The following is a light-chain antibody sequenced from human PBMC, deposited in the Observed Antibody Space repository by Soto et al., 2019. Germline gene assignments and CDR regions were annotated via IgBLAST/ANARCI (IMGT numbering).Light chain of an antibody. CDR3: QQYNNLPPT. CDR1: QYINTR. Sequence: EIVLTQSPATLSSFPGDRVTLSCRASQYINTRLAWYQHRPGQAPRLLIYQTSIRAAGIPARFSASGSGTDFTLTISRLEPEDFAVYYCQQYNNLPPTFGQGTKVDIK. J-gene: IGKJ1*01. V-gene: IGKV3D-11*03. CDR2: QTS.